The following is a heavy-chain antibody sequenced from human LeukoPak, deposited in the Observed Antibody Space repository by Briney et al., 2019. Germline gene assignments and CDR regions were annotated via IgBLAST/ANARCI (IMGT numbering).Heavy chain of an antibody. J-gene: IGHJ3*02. V-gene: IGHV4-59*01. CDR1: GDSISSYY. CDR3: ARETHLYDAFDI. Sequence: SETLSLTCTVSGDSISSYYWSWIRQPPGKGLEWIGYIYYSGSTNYNPSLKSRVTISVDTSKNQFSLKLSSVTAADTAVYYCARETHLYDAFDIWGQGTMVTVSS. CDR2: IYYSGST.